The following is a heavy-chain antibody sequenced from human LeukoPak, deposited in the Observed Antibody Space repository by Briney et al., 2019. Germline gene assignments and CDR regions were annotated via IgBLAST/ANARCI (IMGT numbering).Heavy chain of an antibody. V-gene: IGHV4-59*01. CDR2: IYDSGRT. J-gene: IGHJ4*02. D-gene: IGHD3-9*01. CDR1: GGSISNYY. CDR3: ARVSTYYYIFTGYFRYFFDY. Sequence: SETLSLTCTVSGGSISNYYWSWVRQPPGKGVEWIGYIYDSGRTSYNTSLKRGVTISQDTSKNQFSLKRRSVTGAEKAEYYCARVSTYYYIFTGYFRYFFDYWGQGTLVTVSS.